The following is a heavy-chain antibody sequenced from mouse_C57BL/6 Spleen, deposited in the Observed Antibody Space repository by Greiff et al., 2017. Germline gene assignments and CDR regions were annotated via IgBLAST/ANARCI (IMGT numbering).Heavy chain of an antibody. V-gene: IGHV14-2*01. CDR1: GFNIKDYY. D-gene: IGHD1-1*01. J-gene: IGHJ2*01. CDR2: IDPEDGET. Sequence: EVKLQQSGAELVKPGASVKLSCTASGFNIKDYYMHWVKQRTEQGLEWIGRIDPEDGETKYAPKFQGKATITADTSSNTAYLQLSSLTSEDTAVYYCATVVAQYYFDYWGQGTTLTVSS. CDR3: ATVVAQYYFDY.